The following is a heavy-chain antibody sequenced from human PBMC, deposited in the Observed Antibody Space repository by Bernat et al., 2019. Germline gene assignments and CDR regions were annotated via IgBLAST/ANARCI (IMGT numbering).Heavy chain of an antibody. CDR3: ARSEATYCGGDCYSWAFDI. V-gene: IGHV1-2*04. D-gene: IGHD2-21*02. CDR1: GYTFTGYY. J-gene: IGHJ3*02. CDR2: INPNSGGT. Sequence: QVQLVQSGAEVKKPGASVKVSCKASGYTFTGYYMHWVRQAPGQGLEWMGWINPNSGGTNYAQKFQGWVTMTRDTSISTAYMELSRLRSDDTAVYYCARSEATYCGGDCYSWAFDIWGQGTMVTVSS.